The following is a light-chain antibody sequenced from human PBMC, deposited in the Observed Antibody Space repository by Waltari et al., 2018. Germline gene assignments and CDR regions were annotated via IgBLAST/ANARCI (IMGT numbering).Light chain of an antibody. CDR1: QSISSY. J-gene: IGKJ4*01. CDR2: AAS. Sequence: DIQMTQSPSSLSASVGHRVTITCRASQSISSYLNWYQQKPGKAPKLLIYAASSLRSGVPSRFSGSGSGTDFTLTISSLQPEDFATYYCQQSYSTPQRFGGGTKVEIK. V-gene: IGKV1-39*01. CDR3: QQSYSTPQR.